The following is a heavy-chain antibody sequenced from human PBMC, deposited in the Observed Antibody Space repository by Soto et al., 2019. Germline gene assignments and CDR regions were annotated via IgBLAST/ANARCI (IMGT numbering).Heavy chain of an antibody. V-gene: IGHV4-59*08. D-gene: IGHD2-2*02. Sequence: KTSETLSLTCTVSGDSTSYYYWSWIRVAPGKGLEWIGSVYHSGSTNYNPSLKSRVTILRDSSKAQFSLKLNSATAADTAVYYCAIGYMDWFDPWXQGTLVTVSS. CDR3: AIGYMDWFDP. J-gene: IGHJ5*02. CDR1: GDSTSYYY. CDR2: VYHSGST.